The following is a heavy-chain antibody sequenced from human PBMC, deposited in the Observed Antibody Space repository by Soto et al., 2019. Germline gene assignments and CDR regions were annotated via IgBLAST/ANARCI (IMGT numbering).Heavy chain of an antibody. CDR3: AFSHYYDSSGYYYYYYGMDV. J-gene: IGHJ6*02. CDR2: ISAYNGNT. Sequence: ASVKVSCKASGYTFTSYGISWVRQAPGQGLEWIGWISAYNGNTNYAQKLQDRVTMTTDTSTSTAYMEMRSLRSNDTAVYYCAFSHYYDSSGYYYYYYGMDVWGQETRVTVSS. CDR1: GYTFTSYG. D-gene: IGHD3-22*01. V-gene: IGHV1-18*01.